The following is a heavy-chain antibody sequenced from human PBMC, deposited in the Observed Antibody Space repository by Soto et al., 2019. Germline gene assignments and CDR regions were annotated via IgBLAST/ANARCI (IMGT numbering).Heavy chain of an antibody. J-gene: IGHJ5*02. CDR2: INPNSGGT. D-gene: IGHD3-10*01. Sequence: ASVKVSCKASGYTFTGYYMHWVRQAPGQGLEWMGWINPNSGGTNYAQKFQGRVTMTRDTSISTAYMELSRLRSDDTAVYYCARESGSGSYYSNYNWFDPCGQRTLVTVCS. CDR3: ARESGSGSYYSNYNWFDP. CDR1: GYTFTGYY. V-gene: IGHV1-2*02.